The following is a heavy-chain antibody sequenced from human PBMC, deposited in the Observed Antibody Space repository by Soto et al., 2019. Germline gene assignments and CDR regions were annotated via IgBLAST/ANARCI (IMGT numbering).Heavy chain of an antibody. J-gene: IGHJ5*02. Sequence: PSETLSLTCTVSGGSISSGGYYWSWIRQHPGKGLEWIGYIYYSGSTYYNPSLKSRVTISLDTSKNQFSLKLSSVTAADTAVYYCARAEYSSSSYWFDPWGQGTLVTVSS. CDR3: ARAEYSSSSYWFDP. D-gene: IGHD6-6*01. V-gene: IGHV4-31*03. CDR2: IYYSGST. CDR1: GGSISSGGYY.